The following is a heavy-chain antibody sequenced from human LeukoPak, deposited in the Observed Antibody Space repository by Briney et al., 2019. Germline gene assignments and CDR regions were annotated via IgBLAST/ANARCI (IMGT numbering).Heavy chain of an antibody. J-gene: IGHJ4*02. CDR2: IYYSGST. V-gene: IGHV4-39*07. D-gene: IGHD2-8*02. CDR1: GGSISSSSYY. Sequence: SETLSLTCTVSGGSISSSSYYWGWIRQPPGKGLEWIGSIYYSGSTYYHPSLKSRVTISVDTSKNQFSLKLSSVTAADTAVYYCARERGLVDWGQGTLVTVSS. CDR3: ARERGLVD.